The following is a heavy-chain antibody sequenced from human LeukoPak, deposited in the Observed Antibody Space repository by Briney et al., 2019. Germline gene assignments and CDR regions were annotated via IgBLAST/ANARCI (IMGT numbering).Heavy chain of an antibody. CDR1: GGSISSYY. V-gene: IGHV4-59*08. Sequence: PSETLSLTCTVSGGSISSYYWSWIRQPPGKGLEWIGNIYYSGSTNYNPSLKSRVTISVDTSKNQVSLKLSSVTAADTAVYYCARRSSSWHLWFDPWGQGTLVTVSS. CDR3: ARRSSSWHLWFDP. J-gene: IGHJ5*02. CDR2: IYYSGST. D-gene: IGHD6-13*01.